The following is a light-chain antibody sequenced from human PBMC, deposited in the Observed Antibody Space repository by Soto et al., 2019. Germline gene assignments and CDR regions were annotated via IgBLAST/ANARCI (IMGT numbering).Light chain of an antibody. J-gene: IGKJ1*01. CDR2: GAS. CDR1: QNIGNK. CDR3: QQYGSSPLWT. V-gene: IGKV3-20*01. Sequence: IVRTQSPGTLSVSPGERATLSCRASQNIGNKVGWYQQKPCQAPRLLIYGASSRATGIPDRFSGSGSGTDFTPTISRLEPQDFAVYYCQQYGSSPLWTFGQGTKVDIK.